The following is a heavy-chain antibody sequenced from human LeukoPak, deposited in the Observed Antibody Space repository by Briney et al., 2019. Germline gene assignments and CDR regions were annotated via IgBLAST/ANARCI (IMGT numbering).Heavy chain of an antibody. J-gene: IGHJ4*02. V-gene: IGHV1-69*05. CDR2: IIPIFGTA. Sequence: ASVKVSCKASGYTFTGYYMHWVRQAPGQGLEWMGGIIPIFGTANYAQKFQGRVTITTDESTSTAYMELSSLRSEDTAVYYCARGSQGGSYYEDYWGQGTLVTVSS. CDR3: ARGSQGGSYYEDY. D-gene: IGHD1-26*01. CDR1: GYTFTGYY.